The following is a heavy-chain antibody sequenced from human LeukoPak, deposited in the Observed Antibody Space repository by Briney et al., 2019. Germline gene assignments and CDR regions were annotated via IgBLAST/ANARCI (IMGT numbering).Heavy chain of an antibody. CDR1: GYTFTGYY. J-gene: IGHJ4*02. D-gene: IGHD1-20*01. CDR2: INHKSVGT. CDR3: ARVITGSLTPYDY. V-gene: IGHV1-2*02. Sequence: ASLKVSCKASGYTFTGYYMHWVRQAPGQGLEWMGWINHKSVGTNYAQKFQGRVTMTRDTSISTAYMELSRLRSDDTAVYYCARVITGSLTPYDYWGQGTLVTVSS.